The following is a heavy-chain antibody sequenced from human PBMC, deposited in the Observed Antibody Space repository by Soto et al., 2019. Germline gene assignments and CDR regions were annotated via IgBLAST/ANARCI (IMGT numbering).Heavy chain of an antibody. V-gene: IGHV4-4*02. CDR2: IYHSGST. CDR3: ARRGSYYYYGMDV. Sequence: QVQLQESGPGLVKPSGTLSLTCAVSGDSISSSNWWSWVRQPPGKGLEWIGAIYHSGSTNYNPSLQSRDTISVAKSKNQFSLQLSSATAADTAVYYCARRGSYYYYGMDVWGQGTTVTVSS. CDR1: GDSISSSNW. J-gene: IGHJ6*02.